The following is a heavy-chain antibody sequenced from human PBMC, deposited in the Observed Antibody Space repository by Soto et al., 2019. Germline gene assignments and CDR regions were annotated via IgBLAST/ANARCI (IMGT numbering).Heavy chain of an antibody. V-gene: IGHV4-39*01. J-gene: IGHJ5*02. D-gene: IGHD3-3*01. CDR2: IYYSGST. CDR1: GGSISSSSYY. CDR3: ARSYYDFWSGYYRGGNNWFDP. Sequence: QLQLQESGPGLVKPSETLSLTCTVSGGSISSSSYYWGWIRQPPGKGLEWIGSIYYSGSTYYNPSLKSRVTISLDTSKYQFSLKLSSVTAADTAVYYCARSYYDFWSGYYRGGNNWFDPWGQGTLVTVSS.